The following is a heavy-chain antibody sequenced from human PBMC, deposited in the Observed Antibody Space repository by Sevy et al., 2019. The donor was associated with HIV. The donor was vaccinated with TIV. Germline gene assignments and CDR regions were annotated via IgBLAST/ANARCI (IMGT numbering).Heavy chain of an antibody. CDR2: ISSSSSYI. CDR1: GFTFSSYS. J-gene: IGHJ4*02. Sequence: GGSLRLSCAASGFTFSSYSMNWVRQAPGKGLEWVSSISSSSSYIYYADSVRGRFTVSRDNAKNSLYLQMKSLRAEDTAVYYCARDLPPSATTVAHFDYWGRGTLVTVSS. V-gene: IGHV3-21*01. CDR3: ARDLPPSATTVAHFDY. D-gene: IGHD4-17*01.